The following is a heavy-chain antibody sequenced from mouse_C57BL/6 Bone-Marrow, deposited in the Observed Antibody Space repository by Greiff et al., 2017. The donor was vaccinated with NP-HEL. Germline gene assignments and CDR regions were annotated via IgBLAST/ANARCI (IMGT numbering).Heavy chain of an antibody. CDR3: ARGPIYYENDLDY. Sequence: QVQLQQSGPELVKPGASVKISCKASGYAFSSSWMNWVKQRPGKGLEWIGRIYPGDGDTNYNGKFKGKATLTADKSSSTAYMQLSSLTSEDSAVYFCARGPIYYENDLDYWGQGTTLTVSS. D-gene: IGHD2-4*01. CDR2: IYPGDGDT. V-gene: IGHV1-82*01. CDR1: GYAFSSSW. J-gene: IGHJ2*01.